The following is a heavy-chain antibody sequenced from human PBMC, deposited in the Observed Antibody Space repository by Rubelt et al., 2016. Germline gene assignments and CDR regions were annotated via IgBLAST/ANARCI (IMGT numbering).Heavy chain of an antibody. D-gene: IGHD6-19*01. V-gene: IGHV3-66*01. J-gene: IGHJ4*02. Sequence: EAQLVESGGGLVQPGGSLRLTCEASGLSVSTNYMTWVRQAPGKGLEWVSIISGGGRTYYADSVKGRFTISRDNFENTMYPQMNSLRTEDTAVYFCAREWLGNLFYWGQGTLVSVSS. CDR1: GLSVSTNY. CDR3: AREWLGNLFY. CDR2: ISGGGRT.